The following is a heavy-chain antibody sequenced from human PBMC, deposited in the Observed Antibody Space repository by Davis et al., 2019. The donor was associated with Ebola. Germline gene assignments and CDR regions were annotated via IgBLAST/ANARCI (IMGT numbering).Heavy chain of an antibody. Sequence: GESLKISCAASGFTFSSYSMNWVRQAPGKGLEWVSSISSSSYIYYADSVKGRFTISRDNAKNSLYLQMNSLRAEDTAVYYCASGYCSSTSCRNYYYYYGMDVWGKGTTVTVSS. V-gene: IGHV3-21*01. CDR2: ISSSSYI. J-gene: IGHJ6*04. CDR3: ASGYCSSTSCRNYYYYYGMDV. D-gene: IGHD2-2*01. CDR1: GFTFSSYS.